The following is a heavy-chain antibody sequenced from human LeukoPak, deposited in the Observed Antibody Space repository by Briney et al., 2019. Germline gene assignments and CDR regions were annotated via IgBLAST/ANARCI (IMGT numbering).Heavy chain of an antibody. J-gene: IGHJ4*02. CDR1: GFHFSTYG. V-gene: IGHV3-48*01. CDR2: ISTGSTTI. CDR3: ARMGGYSYGLYYFDY. Sequence: GGSLRLSCAASGFHFSTYGMNWVRQAPGKGLEWVSYISTGSTTIHYADSVKGRFTVSRDNSKNTLFLHMNSLRAEDTAVYYCARMGGYSYGLYYFDYWGQGTLVTVSS. D-gene: IGHD5-18*01.